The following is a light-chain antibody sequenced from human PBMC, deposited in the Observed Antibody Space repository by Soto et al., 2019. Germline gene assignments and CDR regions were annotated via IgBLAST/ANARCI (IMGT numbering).Light chain of an antibody. Sequence: DIQMTQSPSSLSASVGDTVTITCRASKHITNYLNWFQQRPGKAPQLLIYDASNLEIGVPSRFSGSGSGTDFTFTISGLQPEDIATYYCQQFDSVPLTFGGGTKVDLK. V-gene: IGKV1-33*01. CDR1: KHITNY. CDR3: QQFDSVPLT. J-gene: IGKJ4*01. CDR2: DAS.